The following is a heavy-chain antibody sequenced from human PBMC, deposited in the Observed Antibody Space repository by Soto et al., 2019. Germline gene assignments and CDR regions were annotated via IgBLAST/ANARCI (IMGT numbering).Heavy chain of an antibody. CDR1: GFTFGDYA. D-gene: IGHD2-2*01. CDR2: IRSKAYGGTT. V-gene: IGHV3-49*04. CDR3: TINLQYQLLHYYDYGMDV. J-gene: IGHJ6*02. Sequence: GGSLRLSCTASGFTFGDYAMSWVRQAPGKGREWVGFIRSKAYGGTTEYAASVKGRFTISRDDSKSIAYLQMKSLKTEDTAVYSCTINLQYQLLHYYDYGMDVWGQGTTVTVSS.